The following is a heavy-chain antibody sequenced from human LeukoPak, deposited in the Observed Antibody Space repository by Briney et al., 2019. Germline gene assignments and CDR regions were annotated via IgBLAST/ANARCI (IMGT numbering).Heavy chain of an antibody. Sequence: TGGSLRLSCAASGFTFDDYAMSWVRQAPGKGLEWVSGIKWNGGSTGYVDSVKGRFTISIDNAKNSLYLQMNSLRAEDTALYYCARHQDSSGWYGSDNWGQGTLVTVSS. CDR3: ARHQDSSGWYGSDN. D-gene: IGHD6-19*01. J-gene: IGHJ4*02. V-gene: IGHV3-20*04. CDR1: GFTFDDYA. CDR2: IKWNGGST.